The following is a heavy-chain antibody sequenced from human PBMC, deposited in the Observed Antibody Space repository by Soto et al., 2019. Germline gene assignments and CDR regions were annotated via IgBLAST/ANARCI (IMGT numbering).Heavy chain of an antibody. V-gene: IGHV4-34*01. CDR1: GGSFSGYY. Sequence: SETLSLTCAVYGGSFSGYYWSWIRQPPGKGLEWIGEINHSGSTNYNPSLKSRVTISVDTSKNQFSLKLSSVTAADTAVYYCARGGIGYCSSTSCYAYYYYGMDVWGQGTTVT. CDR2: INHSGST. CDR3: ARGGIGYCSSTSCYAYYYYGMDV. J-gene: IGHJ6*02. D-gene: IGHD2-2*01.